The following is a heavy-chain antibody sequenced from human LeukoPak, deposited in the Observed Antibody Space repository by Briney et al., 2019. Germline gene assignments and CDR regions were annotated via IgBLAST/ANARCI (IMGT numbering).Heavy chain of an antibody. J-gene: IGHJ4*01. CDR3: AKGIYSSGWSYFDY. Sequence: PGGSLRLSCVASGLTFRNYGFHWVRQAPGKGLEWVAIIYSGGGTTKYYAESVKDRFTITRDDSKDTVYLQMNSLSAEDTAVYYCAKGIYSSGWSYFDYWGHGTLVTVSS. V-gene: IGHV3-33*03. D-gene: IGHD6-19*01. CDR1: GLTFRNYG. CDR2: IYSGGGTTK.